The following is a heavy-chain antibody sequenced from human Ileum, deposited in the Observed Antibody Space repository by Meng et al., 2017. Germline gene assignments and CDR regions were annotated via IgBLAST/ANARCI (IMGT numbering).Heavy chain of an antibody. CDR2: ISNDGSRT. J-gene: IGHJ4*02. D-gene: IGHD3-10*01. CDR3: AREKPQFGELEH. V-gene: IGHV3-30*04. CDR1: GFTFTTYA. Sequence: GESLKISCAASGFTFTTYAMHWVRQAPGRGLEWMAVISNDGSRTFYAESVKGRFSISRDNSKNTLFLQVNSLRLEDTAVYYCAREKPQFGELEHWGQGTLVTVSS.